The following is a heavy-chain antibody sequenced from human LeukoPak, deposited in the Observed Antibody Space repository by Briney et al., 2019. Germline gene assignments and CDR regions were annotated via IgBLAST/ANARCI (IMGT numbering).Heavy chain of an antibody. V-gene: IGHV3-30*04. Sequence: PGGSLRLSCAASGFTFSSYAMHWVRQAPGKGLEWVAVISYDGSNKYYADSMKGRFTISRDNSKNTLYVQMNSLRAEDTAVYYCARGAWKGYCSGGSCYALLNLDVWGKGTTVTVSS. CDR1: GFTFSSYA. D-gene: IGHD2-15*01. J-gene: IGHJ6*04. CDR2: ISYDGSNK. CDR3: ARGAWKGYCSGGSCYALLNLDV.